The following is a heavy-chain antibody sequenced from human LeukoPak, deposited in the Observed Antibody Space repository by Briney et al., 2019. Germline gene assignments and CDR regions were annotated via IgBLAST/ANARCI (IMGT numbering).Heavy chain of an antibody. D-gene: IGHD6-19*01. J-gene: IGHJ4*02. CDR2: IYYSGST. V-gene: IGHV4-30-4*02. Sequence: SETLSLTCTVSGGSISSGDYYWSWIRQPPGKGLEWIGYIYYSGSTYYNPSLKSRVTISVDTSKNQFSLKLSSVTAADTAVYYCAREFKSGWYDDYFDYWGQGTLVTVSS. CDR1: GGSISSGDYY. CDR3: AREFKSGWYDDYFDY.